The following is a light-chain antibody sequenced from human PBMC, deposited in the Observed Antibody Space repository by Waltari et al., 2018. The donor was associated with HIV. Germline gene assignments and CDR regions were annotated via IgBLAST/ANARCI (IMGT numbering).Light chain of an antibody. Sequence: EIVLTPSPGTLSLSPGERAPLSCRASQSVNNNFLVWLQQTPGQAPTLLIYGATRRATGIPDRCTGSGSGTDFTLIINRLEPEDFAVYYCQQYSNLPLTFGGGTKVEIK. V-gene: IGKV3-20*01. CDR1: QSVNNNF. J-gene: IGKJ4*01. CDR2: GAT. CDR3: QQYSNLPLT.